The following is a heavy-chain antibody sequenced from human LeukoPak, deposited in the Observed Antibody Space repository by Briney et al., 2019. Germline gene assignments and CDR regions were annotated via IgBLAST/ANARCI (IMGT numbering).Heavy chain of an antibody. CDR3: ARRKWELVDYGMDV. V-gene: IGHV4-39*01. J-gene: IGHJ6*02. Sequence: SETLSLTCTVSGGSISGSSYFWGWIRQPPGKGLEWIGSIYYSGSTYYNPSLKSRVTISVDTSKNQFSLKLSSVTAADTAVYYCARRKWELVDYGMDVWGQGTTVTVSS. D-gene: IGHD1-26*01. CDR1: GGSISGSSYF. CDR2: IYYSGST.